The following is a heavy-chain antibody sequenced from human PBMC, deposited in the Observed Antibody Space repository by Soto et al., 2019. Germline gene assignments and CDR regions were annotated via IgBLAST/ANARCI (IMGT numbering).Heavy chain of an antibody. D-gene: IGHD1-7*01. CDR3: VHTPNYRLGGLHY. CDR2: IYWDDDQ. Sequence: KESGPTLLKPTQTLTLTCSFSGFSLSATGVGVGWVRQPRGQALEFLALIYWDDDQKFRPSLRNRLTITKDTSKNKVVLTMTNMDSVDSGTYYCVHTPNYRLGGLHYWGRGTLVTVSA. V-gene: IGHV2-5*02. J-gene: IGHJ4*02. CDR1: GFSLSATGVG.